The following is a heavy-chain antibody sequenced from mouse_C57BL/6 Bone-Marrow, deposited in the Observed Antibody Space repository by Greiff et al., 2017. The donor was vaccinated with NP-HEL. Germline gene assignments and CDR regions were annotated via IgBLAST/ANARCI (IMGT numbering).Heavy chain of an antibody. CDR3: ARRRSNLDY. Sequence: EVQLQQSGPVLVKPGASVKMSCKASGYTFTDYYMNWVKQSHGKSLEWIGVINPYNGGTSYNQKFKGKATLTVDKSSITAYMELNSLTSEDSAVYYCARRRSNLDYWGQGTTLTVSS. D-gene: IGHD2-5*01. V-gene: IGHV1-19*01. CDR1: GYTFTDYY. J-gene: IGHJ2*01. CDR2: INPYNGGT.